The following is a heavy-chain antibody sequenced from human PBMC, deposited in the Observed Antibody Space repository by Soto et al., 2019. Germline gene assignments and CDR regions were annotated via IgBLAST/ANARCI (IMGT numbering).Heavy chain of an antibody. Sequence: QLQLQESGPGLVKPSETLSLTCTVSGGSISSSSYYWGWIRQPPGKGLEWIGSIYYIGSTYYNPSLKSRVTISVDTSKNQFSLKLSSVTAADTAVYYCARLLWDYDALFDYRGQGTLVTVSS. CDR3: ARLLWDYDALFDY. V-gene: IGHV4-39*01. D-gene: IGHD4-17*01. J-gene: IGHJ4*02. CDR1: GGSISSSSYY. CDR2: IYYIGST.